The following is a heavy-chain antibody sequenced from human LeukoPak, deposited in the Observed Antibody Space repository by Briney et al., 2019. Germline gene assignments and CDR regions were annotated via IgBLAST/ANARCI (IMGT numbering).Heavy chain of an antibody. CDR3: ARDRITMVRGVIILYNWFDP. CDR2: INSDGSST. CDR1: GFTFSSYW. Sequence: GGSLRLSCAASGFTFSSYWMHWVRQAPGKGLVWVSRINSDGSSTSYADSVKGRFTISRDNAKSTLYLQMNSLRAEDTAVYYCARDRITMVRGVIILYNWFDPWGQGTLVTVSS. D-gene: IGHD3-10*01. V-gene: IGHV3-74*01. J-gene: IGHJ5*02.